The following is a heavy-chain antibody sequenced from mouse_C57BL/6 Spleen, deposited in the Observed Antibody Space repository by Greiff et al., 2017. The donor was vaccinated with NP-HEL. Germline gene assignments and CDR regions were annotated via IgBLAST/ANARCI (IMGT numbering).Heavy chain of an antibody. CDR2: ISYDGSN. V-gene: IGHV3-6*01. J-gene: IGHJ1*03. D-gene: IGHD1-1*01. Sequence: EVKLQESGPGLVKPSQSLSLTCSVTGYSITSGYYWNWIRQFPGNKLEWMGYISYDGSNNYNPSLKNRISITRDTSKNQFFLKLNSVPTEDTATYYCARDPPYYGSSYGYFDVWGTGTTVTVSS. CDR3: ARDPPYYGSSYGYFDV. CDR1: GYSITSGYY.